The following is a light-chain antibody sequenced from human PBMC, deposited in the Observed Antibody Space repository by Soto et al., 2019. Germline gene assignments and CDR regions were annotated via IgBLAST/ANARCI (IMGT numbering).Light chain of an antibody. Sequence: DIQMTQSPSTLSASVGDRVTITCRASQSISSWLAWYQQKPGKAPKLLIYDASSLESGVPSRFSGSGSGTEFPLTISSLQPDDFATYYCQQYNSYSLITFGQGTRLEIK. CDR1: QSISSW. CDR3: QQYNSYSLIT. V-gene: IGKV1-5*01. J-gene: IGKJ5*01. CDR2: DAS.